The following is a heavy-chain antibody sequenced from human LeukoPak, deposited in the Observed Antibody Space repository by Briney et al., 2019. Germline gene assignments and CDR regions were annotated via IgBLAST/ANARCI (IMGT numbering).Heavy chain of an antibody. Sequence: SETLSLTCTVSGASVNSYYWSWIRQPPGKGLEWIGYTHYSGSTSYNPSLKSRVTISIDTSKNQFSLKLTSVTAADTAMFYCARGHYGLEVWGKGTTVTVSS. CDR2: THYSGST. J-gene: IGHJ6*04. CDR1: GASVNSYY. V-gene: IGHV4-59*02. CDR3: ARGHYGLEV.